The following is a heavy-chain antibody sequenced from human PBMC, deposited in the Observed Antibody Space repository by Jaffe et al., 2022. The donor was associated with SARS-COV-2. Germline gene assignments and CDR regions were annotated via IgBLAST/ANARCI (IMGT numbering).Heavy chain of an antibody. V-gene: IGHV4-39*01. J-gene: IGHJ4*02. CDR1: GGSISSSSYY. CDR3: ARGQGLVIKLFDY. D-gene: IGHD3-9*01. CDR2: IYYSGST. Sequence: QLQLQESGPGLVKPSETLSLTCTVSGGSISSSSYYWGWIRQPPGKGLEWIGSIYYSGSTYYNPSLKSRVTISVDTSKNQFSLKLSSVTAADTAVYYCARGQGLVIKLFDYWGQGTLVTVSS.